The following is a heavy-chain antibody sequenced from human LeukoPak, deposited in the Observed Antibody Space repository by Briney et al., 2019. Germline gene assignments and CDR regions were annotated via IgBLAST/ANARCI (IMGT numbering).Heavy chain of an antibody. CDR2: IYTSGST. CDR1: GGSISSRSYY. D-gene: IGHD3-16*01. Sequence: PSETLSLTCTVSGGSISSRSYYWGWIRQPAGKGLEWIGRIYTSGSTNYNPSLKSRVTISVDTSKNQFSLKLSSVTAADTAVYYCARAGGIQDDYVWDNWGQGTLVTVSS. CDR3: ARAGGIQDDYVWDN. J-gene: IGHJ4*02. V-gene: IGHV4-61*02.